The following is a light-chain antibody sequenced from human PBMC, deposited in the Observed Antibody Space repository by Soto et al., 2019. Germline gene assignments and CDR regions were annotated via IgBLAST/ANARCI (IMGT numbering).Light chain of an antibody. CDR3: HQYGGSPQT. V-gene: IGKV3-20*01. CDR1: QSVSNY. CDR2: GAS. Sequence: EIVLTQSPGTLSLSPGERATLSCRASQSVSNYLAWYQRKPGQAPGLLIYGASSRATGIPDRFSGSGSGTDFTLPISRREPEYFAVYYCHQYGGSPQTFGQGTKV. J-gene: IGKJ1*01.